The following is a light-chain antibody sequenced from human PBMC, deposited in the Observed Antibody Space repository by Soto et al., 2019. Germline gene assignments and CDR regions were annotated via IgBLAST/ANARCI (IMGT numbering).Light chain of an antibody. J-gene: IGKJ5*01. Sequence: QSPGTLSLSPGERATLSCRASQSVSSSYLAWYQQKPGQPPRLLIYGASSRATGIPDRFSGSGSGTDFTLTISRLEPEDFAVFYCQHYDSLPITFGQGTRLEIK. CDR1: QSVSSSY. V-gene: IGKV3-20*01. CDR2: GAS. CDR3: QHYDSLPIT.